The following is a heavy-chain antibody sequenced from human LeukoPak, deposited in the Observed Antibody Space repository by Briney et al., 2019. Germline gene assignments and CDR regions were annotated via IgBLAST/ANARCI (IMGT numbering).Heavy chain of an antibody. D-gene: IGHD3-10*01. CDR3: ARDRTKIPGITMVRGVTKFYYYMDV. J-gene: IGHJ6*03. CDR2: INTNSGGT. CDR1: GYTFTGYY. Sequence: GASVKVSCKASGYTFTGYYMHWVRQAPGQGLEWMGWINTNSGGTNYAQKFQGRVTMTRDTSISTAYMELSRLRSDDTAVYFCARDRTKIPGITMVRGVTKFYYYMDVWGKGTTVTVSS. V-gene: IGHV1-2*02.